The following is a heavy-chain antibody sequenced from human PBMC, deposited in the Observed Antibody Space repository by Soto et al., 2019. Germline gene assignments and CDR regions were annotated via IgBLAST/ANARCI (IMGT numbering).Heavy chain of an antibody. J-gene: IGHJ6*02. Sequence: LRLSCAASGSTFSSYSMNWVRQAPGKGLEWVSSISSSSSYIYYADSVKGRFTISRDNAKNSLYLQMNSLRAEDTAVHYCARPTTVTPTSSARYYYYGMDVWGQGTTVTVSS. CDR2: ISSSSSYI. CDR1: GSTFSSYS. CDR3: ARPTTVTPTSSARYYYYGMDV. V-gene: IGHV3-21*01. D-gene: IGHD4-4*01.